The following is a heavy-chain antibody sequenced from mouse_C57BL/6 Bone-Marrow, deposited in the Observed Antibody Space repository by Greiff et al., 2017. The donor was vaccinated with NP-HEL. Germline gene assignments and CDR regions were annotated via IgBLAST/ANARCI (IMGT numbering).Heavy chain of an antibody. CDR3: AIITGYFDY. D-gene: IGHD1-1*01. V-gene: IGHV1-42*01. CDR1: GYSFTGYY. J-gene: IGHJ2*01. Sequence: EVQGVESGPELVKPGASVKISCKASGYSFTGYYMNWVKQSPEKSLEWIGEINPSTGGTTYNQKFKAKATLTVDKSSSTAYMQLKSLTSEDSAVYYCAIITGYFDYWGQGTTLTVSS. CDR2: INPSTGGT.